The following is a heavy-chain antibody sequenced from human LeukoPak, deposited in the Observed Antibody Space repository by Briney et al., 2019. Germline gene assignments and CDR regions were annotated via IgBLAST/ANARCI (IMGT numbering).Heavy chain of an antibody. V-gene: IGHV3-53*01. D-gene: IGHD1-26*01. Sequence: PGGSLRLSCAASGFPLSSNYMSWVRQAPGKGLEWVSIIYSSGNTYYADSVEGRFTISRDTSKNTLYLQMNSLRAEDTAFYYCAREVGATRGLDPWGQGTLVTVSS. CDR2: IYSSGNT. CDR1: GFPLSSNY. CDR3: AREVGATRGLDP. J-gene: IGHJ5*02.